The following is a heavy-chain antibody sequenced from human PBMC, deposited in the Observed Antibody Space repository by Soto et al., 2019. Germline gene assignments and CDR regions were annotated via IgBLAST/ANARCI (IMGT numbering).Heavy chain of an antibody. D-gene: IGHD6-19*01. CDR2: ITPFFGTA. V-gene: IGHV1-69*12. J-gene: IGHJ2*01. CDR1: GGTFSNYA. Sequence: QVQLAQSGAEVKKPGSSVKVSCKASGGTFSNYAISWVRQAPGQGLEWMGGITPFFGTANYAQKFQGRVTITADESMSTAYMELSRLRSEDTAVYYCAQTLGLAVAGPGRFDLWGRGTLVTVSS. CDR3: AQTLGLAVAGPGRFDL.